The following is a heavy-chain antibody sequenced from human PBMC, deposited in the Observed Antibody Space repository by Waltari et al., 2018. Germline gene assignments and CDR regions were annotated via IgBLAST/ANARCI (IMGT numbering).Heavy chain of an antibody. J-gene: IGHJ6*03. CDR3: ARIVVPAYYYYYMDV. D-gene: IGHD2-2*01. Sequence: QLPLQESGPGLVKPSETLSLTCTVSGGSISSSSYYWGWIRQPPGKGLEWIGNIYYSGSTYYNPSLKSRVTISVDTSKNQFSLKLSSVTAADTAVYYCARIVVPAYYYYYMDVWGKGTTVTISS. CDR1: GGSISSSSYY. V-gene: IGHV4-39*07. CDR2: IYYSGST.